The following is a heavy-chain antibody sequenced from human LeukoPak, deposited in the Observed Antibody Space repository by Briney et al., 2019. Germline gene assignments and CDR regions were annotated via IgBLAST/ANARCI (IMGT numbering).Heavy chain of an antibody. CDR3: TRLGGSGWEVDY. D-gene: IGHD6-19*01. Sequence: GGSLKLSCAASGFTFSGSAMHWVRQASGKGLEWVGRIRSKANSYATAYAASVKGRFTISRDDSKNTAYLQMNSLKTEDTAVYYCTRLGGSGWEVDYWGQGTLVTVSS. CDR1: GFTFSGSA. V-gene: IGHV3-73*01. J-gene: IGHJ4*02. CDR2: IRSKANSYAT.